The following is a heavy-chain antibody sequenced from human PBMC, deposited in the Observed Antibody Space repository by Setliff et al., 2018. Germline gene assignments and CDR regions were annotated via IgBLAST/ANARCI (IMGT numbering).Heavy chain of an antibody. CDR2: ILGSDGRT. V-gene: IGHV3-23*01. D-gene: IGHD6-19*01. J-gene: IGHJ4*02. CDR1: GFTFTNYA. Sequence: ASVRLSCTASGFTFTNYAMSWVRQAPGKGLEWVSGILGSDGRTYYADSVKGRFTISRDNSKSTLYLQMSSLRAEDTAVYYCAKDYQSDSGWDFDYWGQGTLVTVSS. CDR3: AKDYQSDSGWDFDY.